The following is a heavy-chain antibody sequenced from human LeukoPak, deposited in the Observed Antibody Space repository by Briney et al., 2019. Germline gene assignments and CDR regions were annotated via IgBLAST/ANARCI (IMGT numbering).Heavy chain of an antibody. CDR3: AKERGSSGYFDY. V-gene: IGHV3-43*01. CDR1: GFTFHDYT. CDR2: ISWNGVRT. Sequence: GGSLRLSCAASGFTFHDYTFHWVRQAPGKGLEWVSLISWNGVRTYYADSVKGRFTISRDNSKNSLYLQMNSLRSEDTALYYCAKERGSSGYFDYWGQGTLVTVSS. J-gene: IGHJ4*02. D-gene: IGHD6-6*01.